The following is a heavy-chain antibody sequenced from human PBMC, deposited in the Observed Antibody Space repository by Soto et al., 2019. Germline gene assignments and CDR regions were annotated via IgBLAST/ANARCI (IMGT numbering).Heavy chain of an antibody. CDR2: IYWDDDK. V-gene: IGHV2-5*02. J-gene: IGHJ3*02. D-gene: IGHD6-25*01. CDR1: GFSLSTSGVG. CDR3: AHRGDSGSSRAFHI. Sequence: QITLKESGPALVKPTQTLTLTCTFSGFSLSTSGVGVGWLRQPPGKALEWLALIYWDDDKRYSPSVKSRLTITKDTSKNQVVLTMTNLYPVDTATYYCAHRGDSGSSRAFHIWGQGTMVTVSS.